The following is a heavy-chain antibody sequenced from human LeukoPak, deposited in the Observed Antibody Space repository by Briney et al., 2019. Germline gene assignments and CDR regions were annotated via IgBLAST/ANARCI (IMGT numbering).Heavy chain of an antibody. J-gene: IGHJ4*02. D-gene: IGHD4-23*01. CDR2: IIPIFGTA. Sequence: GASVKVSCKASGGTFSSYAISWVRQAPGQGLGWMGGIIPIFGTANYAQKFQGRVTITADESTSTAYMELSSLRSEDTAVYYCARDFSLSTVVTHYFDYWGQGTLVTVSS. CDR1: GGTFSSYA. CDR3: ARDFSLSTVVTHYFDY. V-gene: IGHV1-69*13.